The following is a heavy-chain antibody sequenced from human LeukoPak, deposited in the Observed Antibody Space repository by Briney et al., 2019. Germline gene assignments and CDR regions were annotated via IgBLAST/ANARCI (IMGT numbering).Heavy chain of an antibody. V-gene: IGHV1-46*01. CDR1: GYTFTSYY. CDR2: INPSGGST. CDR3: AREGDSSSWWIRYYFDY. Sequence: GASVKVSCKASGYTFTSYYMHWVRQAPGQGLEWMGIINPSGGSTAYAQKFQGRVTMTRDTSTSTVYMELSSLRSEDTAVYYCAREGDSSSWWIRYYFDYWGQGTLVTVSS. D-gene: IGHD6-13*01. J-gene: IGHJ4*02.